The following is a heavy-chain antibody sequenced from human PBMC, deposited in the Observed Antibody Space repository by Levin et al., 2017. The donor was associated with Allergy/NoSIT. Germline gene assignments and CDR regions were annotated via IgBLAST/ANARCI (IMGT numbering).Heavy chain of an antibody. CDR2: IRNKAHGGTT. V-gene: IGHV3-49*04. CDR1: GFTFGDYA. D-gene: IGHD3-16*02. CDR3: ARGGPPNYDYNWGSYRDGYFDY. J-gene: IGHJ4*02. Sequence: GESLKISCTGSGFTFGDYAMSWVRQAPGKGLEWVGFIRNKAHGGTTEYAASVKGRLTIPREESKSIAYLQMNSLKTEDTAVYFCARGGPPNYDYNWGSYRDGYFDYWGQGTLVTVSS.